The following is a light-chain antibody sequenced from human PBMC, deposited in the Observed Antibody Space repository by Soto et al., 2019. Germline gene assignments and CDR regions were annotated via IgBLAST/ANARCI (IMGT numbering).Light chain of an antibody. Sequence: QSVLTQPASVSGSPGQSITISCTGSNTDVGGHHYVSWYQQYPGKAPKLVIYELGNRPSGVSARFSGSKSGNTASLTVSGLQAEDEADYYCSSKRSSDTLYVFGTGTKVTVL. V-gene: IGLV2-14*03. CDR1: NTDVGGHHY. J-gene: IGLJ1*01. CDR3: SSKRSSDTLYV. CDR2: ELG.